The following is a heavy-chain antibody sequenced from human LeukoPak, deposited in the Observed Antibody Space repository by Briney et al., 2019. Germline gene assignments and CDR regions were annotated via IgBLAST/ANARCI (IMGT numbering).Heavy chain of an antibody. V-gene: IGHV4-34*01. Sequence: SETLSLTCAVYGGSFSGYYWSWIRQPPGKGLEWIGEINHSGSTNYNPSLKSRVTISVDTSKNQFSLKLSSVTAADTAVYYCAGAAAAGHGVFDYWGQGTLVTVSS. CDR3: AGAAAAGHGVFDY. CDR1: GGSFSGYY. CDR2: INHSGST. D-gene: IGHD6-13*01. J-gene: IGHJ4*02.